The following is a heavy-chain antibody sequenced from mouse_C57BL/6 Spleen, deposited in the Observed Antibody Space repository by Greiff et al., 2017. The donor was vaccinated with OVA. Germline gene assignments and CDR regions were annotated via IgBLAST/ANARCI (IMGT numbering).Heavy chain of an antibody. Sequence: EVQLVESEGGLVQPGSSMKLSCTASGFTFSDYYMAWVRQVPEKGLEWVANINYDGSSTYYLDSLKSRFIISRDNAKNILYLQMSSLKSEDTATYYCARGGYDYDGDAMDYWGQGTSVTVSS. J-gene: IGHJ4*01. V-gene: IGHV5-16*01. D-gene: IGHD2-4*01. CDR2: INYDGSST. CDR1: GFTFSDYY. CDR3: ARGGYDYDGDAMDY.